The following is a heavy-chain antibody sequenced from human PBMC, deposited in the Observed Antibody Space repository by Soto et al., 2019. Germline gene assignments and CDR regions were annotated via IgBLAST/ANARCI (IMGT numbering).Heavy chain of an antibody. V-gene: IGHV4-59*01. J-gene: IGHJ5*02. CDR3: ARSTRGYGDYDVRFGTRFDP. D-gene: IGHD4-17*01. Sequence: TLSLTCTVSGGSISSYYWSWIRQPPGKGLEWIGYIYYSGRTNYNPSLTSRVTISVDTSKNQFSLTLSSVTAADTAVYYCARSTRGYGDYDVRFGTRFDPWGQGTLVTVSS. CDR2: IYYSGRT. CDR1: GGSISSYY.